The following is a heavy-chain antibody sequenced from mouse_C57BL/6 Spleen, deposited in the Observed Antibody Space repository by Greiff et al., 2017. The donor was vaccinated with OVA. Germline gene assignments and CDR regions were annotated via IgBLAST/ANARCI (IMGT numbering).Heavy chain of an antibody. D-gene: IGHD1-1*01. Sequence: VQLKESGPELVKPGASVKIPCKASGYTFTDYNMDWVKQSHGKSLEWIGDINPNNGGTIYNQKFKGKATLTVDKSSSTAYMELRSLTSEDTAVYYCARGSLYYYGSSPFAYWGQGTLVTVSA. V-gene: IGHV1-18*01. J-gene: IGHJ3*01. CDR3: ARGSLYYYGSSPFAY. CDR2: INPNNGGT. CDR1: GYTFTDYN.